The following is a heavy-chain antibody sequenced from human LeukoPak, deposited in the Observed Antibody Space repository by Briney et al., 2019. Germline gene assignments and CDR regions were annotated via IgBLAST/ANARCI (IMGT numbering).Heavy chain of an antibody. D-gene: IGHD3-10*01. CDR3: ARLPYYGSGISYYYYYYMDV. V-gene: IGHV4-4*02. CDR1: GDSISSRNW. J-gene: IGHJ6*03. CDR2: IYYSGST. Sequence: SETLSLTCAVSGDSISSRNWWNWVRQPPGKGLEWIGSIYYSGSTYYNPSLKSRVTISVDTSKNQFSLKLSSVTAADTAVYYCARLPYYGSGISYYYYYYMDVWGKGTTVTISS.